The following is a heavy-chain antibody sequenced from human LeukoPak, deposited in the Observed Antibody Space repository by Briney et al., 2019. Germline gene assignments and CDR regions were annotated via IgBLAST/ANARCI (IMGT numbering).Heavy chain of an antibody. D-gene: IGHD3-22*01. CDR2: IYYGGST. V-gene: IGHV4-31*01. CDR1: GGSISSGGYY. Sequence: KSSETLSLTCTVSGGSISSGGYYWSWIRQQPGKGLEWIGYIYYGGSTYYNPALKSPSTISVDTSKNQFSLKLSSLTAADTAVYYCAREGYYDSIGFDPWCQGTLVTVSS. CDR3: AREGYYDSIGFDP. J-gene: IGHJ5*02.